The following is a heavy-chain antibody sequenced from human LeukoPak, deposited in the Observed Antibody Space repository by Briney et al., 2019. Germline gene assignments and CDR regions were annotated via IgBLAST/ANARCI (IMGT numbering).Heavy chain of an antibody. CDR3: TRVPIRTVTMIVVIRRHDAFDI. Sequence: GRSLSLSCTASGFTFGDYATSWFRQAPGKGLEWVGFMRGKNYGGTTEYAASVKDRFTISRDDSKSIAYLQMNSLKTEDTAVYYCTRVPIRTVTMIVVIRRHDAFDIWGQGTTVTVSS. CDR2: MRGKNYGGTT. CDR1: GFTFGDYA. J-gene: IGHJ3*02. D-gene: IGHD3-22*01. V-gene: IGHV3-49*03.